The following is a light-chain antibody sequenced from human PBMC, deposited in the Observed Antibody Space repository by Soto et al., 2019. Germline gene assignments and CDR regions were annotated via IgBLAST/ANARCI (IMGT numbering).Light chain of an antibody. CDR2: GAS. J-gene: IGKJ2*01. CDR1: QSVSSSY. V-gene: IGKV3-20*01. Sequence: EIVLTQSPGTLSLSPVERATLSCRASQSVSSSYLAWYQQKPGQAPRLLIYGASSRATGIPDRFSGSGSGTAFTLTISSLEPKDLAVDYCQHYASSHTMYTFGQGTKLELK. CDR3: QHYASSHTMYT.